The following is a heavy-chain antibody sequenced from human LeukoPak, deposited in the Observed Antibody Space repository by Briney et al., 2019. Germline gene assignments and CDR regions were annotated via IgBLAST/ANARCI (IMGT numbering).Heavy chain of an antibody. CDR3: VRNMVRGVVYFDS. J-gene: IGHJ4*02. CDR2: ISYDGGGT. V-gene: IGHV3-74*01. Sequence: GGSLRLSCAASGFTFSDYWMHWVRQTPGKGLVWVSRISYDGGGTNYADSVKGRFTISRDNAKNTLYLQMNSLRVEDTAVYYYVRNMVRGVVYFDSWGQGALVTVSS. CDR1: GFTFSDYW. D-gene: IGHD3-10*01.